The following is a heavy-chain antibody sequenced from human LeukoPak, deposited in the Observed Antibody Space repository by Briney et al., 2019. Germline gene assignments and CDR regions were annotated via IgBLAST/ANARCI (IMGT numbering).Heavy chain of an antibody. V-gene: IGHV3-30*02. CDR3: AKDMCSSTGCLDALDI. Sequence: GGSLRLSCAASGFTFSTYALHWVRQAPGKGLEWVAFVHYDDIKKYYEDSVKGRFTISRENSKNTVYLQMNSLRPDDTAVYYCAKDMCSSTGCLDALDIWGQGTMVTVPS. CDR1: GFTFSTYA. D-gene: IGHD2-2*01. J-gene: IGHJ3*02. CDR2: VHYDDIKK.